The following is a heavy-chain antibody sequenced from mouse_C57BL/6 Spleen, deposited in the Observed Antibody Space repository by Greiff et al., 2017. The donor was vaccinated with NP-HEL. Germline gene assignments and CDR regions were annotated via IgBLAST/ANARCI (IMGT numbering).Heavy chain of an antibody. J-gene: IGHJ3*01. CDR1: GYTFTSYW. D-gene: IGHD1-1*01. CDR3: TRSGYYYGSSPDWFAY. Sequence: VQLQQSGTVLARPGASVKMSCKTSGYTFTSYWMHWVKQRPGQGLEWIGAIYPGNSDTSYNQKFKGKAKLTAVTSASTAYMELSSLTNEDSAVYYSTRSGYYYGSSPDWFAYWGQGTLVTVSA. V-gene: IGHV1-5*01. CDR2: IYPGNSDT.